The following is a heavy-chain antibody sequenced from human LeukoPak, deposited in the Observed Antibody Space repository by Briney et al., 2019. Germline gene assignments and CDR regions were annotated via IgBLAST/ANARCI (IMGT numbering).Heavy chain of an antibody. CDR3: ARAGSSWYLPDY. CDR2: IYYSGST. CDR1: GGSISSYY. V-gene: IGHV4-59*01. D-gene: IGHD6-13*01. J-gene: IGHJ4*02. Sequence: NPSETLSLTCTVSGGSISSYYWSWIRQPPGKGLEWIGYIYYSGSTNYNPSLKSRVSISVDTSKNQLSLKLSSVTAADTAVYYCARAGSSWYLPDYWGQGTLVTVSS.